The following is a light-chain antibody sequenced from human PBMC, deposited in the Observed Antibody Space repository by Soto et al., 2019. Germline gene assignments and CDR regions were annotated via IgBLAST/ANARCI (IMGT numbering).Light chain of an antibody. Sequence: QSALTQPASVSGSPGQSIAISCTGTSSDVGSYDRDSWYQQHPGKAPTLMIYEVNKRPSGVSNRFSGSKSGNTASLTISGLQAEDEADYYCCSSVGSPNWVFGAGTKLTVL. CDR1: SSDVGSYDR. CDR3: CSSVGSPNWV. J-gene: IGLJ3*02. V-gene: IGLV2-23*02. CDR2: EVN.